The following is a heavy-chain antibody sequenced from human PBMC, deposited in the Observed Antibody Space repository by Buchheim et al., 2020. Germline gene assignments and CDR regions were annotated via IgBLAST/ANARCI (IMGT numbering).Heavy chain of an antibody. CDR1: GFTFSNYG. CDR2: ISYDGNNK. V-gene: IGHV3-30*03. Sequence: QVQVVESGGGVVQSGKSRRLSCAASGFTFSNYGMHWVRQAPGKGLEWVAVISYDGNNKYYADSVKGRVTISRDNSRNTLYLHLNSLRAEDTAVYYCAREWVGRDYMDVWGKGTT. D-gene: IGHD5-24*01. J-gene: IGHJ6*03. CDR3: AREWVGRDYMDV.